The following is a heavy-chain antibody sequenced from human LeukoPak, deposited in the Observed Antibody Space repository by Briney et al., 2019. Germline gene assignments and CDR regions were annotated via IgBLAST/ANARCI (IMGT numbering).Heavy chain of an antibody. CDR1: GYTFTSYD. V-gene: IGHV1-8*01. CDR3: ARVAYYYDSSGYYFYNWFDP. D-gene: IGHD3-22*01. CDR2: MNPNSGNT. J-gene: IGHJ5*02. Sequence: ASVKVSCKASGYTFTSYDINWVRQATGQGLEWMGWMNPNSGNTDYAQKFQGRVTMTRNTSISTAYMELSSLRSEDTAVYYCARVAYYYDSSGYYFYNWFDPWGQGTLVTVSS.